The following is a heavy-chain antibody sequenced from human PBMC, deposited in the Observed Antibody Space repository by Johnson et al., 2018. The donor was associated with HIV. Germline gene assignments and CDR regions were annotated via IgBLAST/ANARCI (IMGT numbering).Heavy chain of an antibody. J-gene: IGHJ3*02. CDR2: ISYDGNNK. CDR3: ARAGLTYTLDAFDI. Sequence: QVQLVESGGGVVQPGGSLRLSCAASGFTFSSYAMHWVRQAPGKGLEWVAVISYDGNNKYYADSVKGRFTISRDNSKNTLYLQMGSLRAEDMAVYYCARAGLTYTLDAFDIWGQGTLVTVSS. V-gene: IGHV3-30*14. D-gene: IGHD3-16*01. CDR1: GFTFSSYA.